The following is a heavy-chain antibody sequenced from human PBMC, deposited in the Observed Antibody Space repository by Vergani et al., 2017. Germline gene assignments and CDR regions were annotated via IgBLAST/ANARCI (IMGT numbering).Heavy chain of an antibody. CDR2: IRSKNDGGTA. J-gene: IGHJ5*02. CDR1: GITFKNAW. CDR3: ARANYGGNVVWFDP. Sequence: EVQVVESGGGLIKPGGSLRLSCVVSGITFKNAWINWVRQAPGKGLEWIGRIRSKNDGGTADYAAPLKGRFTISRDDSKDSAFLLVNNLKTEDTAVYYCARANYGGNVVWFDPWGQGTLVTVSS. D-gene: IGHD4-23*01. V-gene: IGHV3-15*01.